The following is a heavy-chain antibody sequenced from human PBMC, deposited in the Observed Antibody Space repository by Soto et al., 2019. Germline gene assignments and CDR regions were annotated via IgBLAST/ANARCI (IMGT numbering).Heavy chain of an antibody. CDR1: GGPVRSSNYY. D-gene: IGHD2-8*01. J-gene: IGHJ4*02. V-gene: IGHV4-61*01. CDR2: DHYRGIT. Sequence: SETLSLTCTVSGGPVRSSNYYWTWLRQSPGKGLEWIGYDHYRGITNYNPSLRSRVPIPIHTPKTQFPLILNLVPAADTAVYYCARDQAGAGSNFDSGGQEPLATFSS. CDR3: ARDQAGAGSNFDS.